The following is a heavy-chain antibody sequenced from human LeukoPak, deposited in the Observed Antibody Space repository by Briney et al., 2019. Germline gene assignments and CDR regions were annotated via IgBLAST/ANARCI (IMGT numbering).Heavy chain of an antibody. CDR2: ISSSSSTI. CDR1: GFTFSSCS. J-gene: IGHJ4*02. D-gene: IGHD4-17*01. CDR3: AKGGYYGDYGGVFDY. Sequence: GGSLRLSCAASGFTFSSCSMNWVRQAPGKGLEWVSYISSSSSTIYYADSVKGRFTISRDNSKNTLYLQMNSLRAEDTAVYYCAKGGYYGDYGGVFDYWGQGTLVTVSS. V-gene: IGHV3-48*01.